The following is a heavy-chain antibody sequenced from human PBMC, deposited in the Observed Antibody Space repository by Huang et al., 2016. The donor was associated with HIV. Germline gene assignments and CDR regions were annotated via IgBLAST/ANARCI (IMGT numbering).Heavy chain of an antibody. CDR3: ARHREGPVAYYSGWGSHLNYMDV. Sequence: QLLLQESGPGLVKPSEALALTCAVSGGSIRSSDYHWGWIRQPPGKGLEWIGSIYYKGRTHYSPSLKSRVTRAVDTSKNLFFLNLTARTAADTAVYYWARHREGPVAYYSGWGSHLNYMDVWGRGRTVVVSS. J-gene: IGHJ6*03. CDR1: GGSIRSSDYH. D-gene: IGHD3-10*01. V-gene: IGHV4-39*01. CDR2: IYYKGRT.